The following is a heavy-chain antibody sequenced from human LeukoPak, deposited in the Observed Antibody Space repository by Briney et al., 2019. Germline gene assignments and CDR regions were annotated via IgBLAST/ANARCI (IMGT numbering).Heavy chain of an antibody. D-gene: IGHD6-6*01. V-gene: IGHV3-7*05. CDR1: GFIFRSYW. Sequence: GGSLRLSCAASGFIFRSYWMSWARQAPGRGLEWVANIKQDGSERYYVDSVKGRFTISRDNAKNSLYLEMNSLRAEDTAVYYCARDRGYVAACRPYYFDYWGQGTLVTVSS. CDR2: IKQDGSER. J-gene: IGHJ4*02. CDR3: ARDRGYVAACRPYYFDY.